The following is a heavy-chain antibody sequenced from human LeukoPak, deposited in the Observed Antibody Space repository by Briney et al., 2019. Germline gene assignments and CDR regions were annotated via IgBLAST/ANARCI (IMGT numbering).Heavy chain of an antibody. CDR1: GGSFSGYC. Sequence: SETLSLTCAVYGGSFSGYCWSWIRQPPGKGLEWIGEINHSGSTNYNPSLKSRVTISVDTSKNQFSLQLRSVTAADTAVYCCARAWVSATFYGSGSYYKWFEPWGQGALVTVSS. D-gene: IGHD3-10*01. CDR3: ARAWVSATFYGSGSYYKWFEP. J-gene: IGHJ5*02. CDR2: INHSGST. V-gene: IGHV4-34*01.